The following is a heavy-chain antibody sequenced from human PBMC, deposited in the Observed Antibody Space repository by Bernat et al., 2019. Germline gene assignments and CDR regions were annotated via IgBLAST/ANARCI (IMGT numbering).Heavy chain of an antibody. Sequence: QVQLVESGGGVVQPGRSLRLSCAASGFTFSSYAMHWVRQAPGKGLEWVAVISYDGSNKYYADSVKGRFTISRDNSKNTLYLQMNSLRAEDTAVYYCARSSGGSYYFDYWGQGTLVTVSS. CDR2: ISYDGSNK. D-gene: IGHD1-26*01. J-gene: IGHJ4*02. CDR1: GFTFSSYA. CDR3: ARSSGGSYYFDY. V-gene: IGHV3-30-3*01.